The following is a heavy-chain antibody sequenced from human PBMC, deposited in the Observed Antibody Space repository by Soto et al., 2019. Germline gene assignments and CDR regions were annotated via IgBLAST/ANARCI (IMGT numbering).Heavy chain of an antibody. Sequence: QVQLVQSGAEVKKPGASVKVSCKASGYTFTHYYMHWVRQAPGQGLEWMGIINPNGGSTTYAQRFVAGFTMTRDTSTITVYMELSSLRSEDSAVYYCATSVNSAMAFDYWGQGTLVTVSS. J-gene: IGHJ4*02. V-gene: IGHV1-46*01. D-gene: IGHD5-18*01. CDR2: INPNGGST. CDR1: GYTFTHYY. CDR3: ATSVNSAMAFDY.